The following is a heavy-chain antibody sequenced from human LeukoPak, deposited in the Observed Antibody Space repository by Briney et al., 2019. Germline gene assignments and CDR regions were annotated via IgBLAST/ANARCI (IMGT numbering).Heavy chain of an antibody. D-gene: IGHD2-15*01. CDR2: IYYTGTT. CDR3: ARVAAKTVDY. V-gene: IGHV4-39*07. J-gene: IGHJ4*02. Sequence: SETLSLTCYVSGGSIGRSSYYWGWIRQPPGKGLEWIGNIYYTGTTNYNPPLKSRVTISVDTSKSQFSLKLSSVTAADTAVYYCARVAAKTVDYWGQGTLVTVSS. CDR1: GGSIGRSSYY.